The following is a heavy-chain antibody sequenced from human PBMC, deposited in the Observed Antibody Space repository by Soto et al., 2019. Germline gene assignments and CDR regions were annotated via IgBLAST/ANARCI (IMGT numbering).Heavy chain of an antibody. D-gene: IGHD2-15*01. Sequence: GASVKVSCKASGGTFSSYTISWVRQAPGQGLEWMGRIIPILGIANYAQKFQGRVTITADKSTSTAYMELSSLRSEDTAVYYCARVVGCSGGSCWWFDPWGQGTLVTVSS. CDR2: IIPILGIA. J-gene: IGHJ5*02. V-gene: IGHV1-69*02. CDR1: GGTFSSYT. CDR3: ARVVGCSGGSCWWFDP.